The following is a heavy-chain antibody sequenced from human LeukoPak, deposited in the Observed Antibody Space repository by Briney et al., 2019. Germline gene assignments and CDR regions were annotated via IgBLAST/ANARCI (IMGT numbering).Heavy chain of an antibody. CDR2: FDPEDGET. Sequence: GASVKVSCKVSGYTLTELSMHWVRQAPGKGLEWMGGFDPEDGETIYAQKFQGRVTMTEDTSTDTAYMELGSLRSEDTAVYYCATTGHSSSSLGAFDIWGQGTMVTVSS. CDR1: GYTLTELS. V-gene: IGHV1-24*01. CDR3: ATTGHSSSSLGAFDI. J-gene: IGHJ3*02. D-gene: IGHD6-6*01.